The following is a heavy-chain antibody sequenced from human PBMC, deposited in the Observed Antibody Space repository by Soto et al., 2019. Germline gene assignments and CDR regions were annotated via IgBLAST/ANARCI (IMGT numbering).Heavy chain of an antibody. V-gene: IGHV1-69*13. J-gene: IGHJ4*02. CDR3: ATDSNYDVSNSF. CDR1: GGTLNNYA. CDR2: ILPVSAPP. Sequence: SVKVSCKASGGTLNNYAINRVRQAPGQGLEWMGGILPVSAPPDYAQKFQGRVSITADHSTSTVYMELSRLKSDDTAVYFCATDSNYDVSNSFWGQGTLVTVSS. D-gene: IGHD3-3*01.